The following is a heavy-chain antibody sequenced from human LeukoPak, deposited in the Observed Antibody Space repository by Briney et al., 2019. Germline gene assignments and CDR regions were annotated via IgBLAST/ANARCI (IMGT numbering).Heavy chain of an antibody. V-gene: IGHV4-59*01. CDR2: IYYSGST. CDR3: ARDSSSWTPRANNWFDP. CDR1: GGSISSYY. J-gene: IGHJ5*02. D-gene: IGHD6-13*01. Sequence: NPSETLSLTCTVSGGSISSYYWSWIRQPPGKGLEWIGYIYYSGSTNYNPSLKSRVTISVDTSKNQFSLKLSSVTAADTAVYYCARDSSSWTPRANNWFDPWGQGTLVTVSS.